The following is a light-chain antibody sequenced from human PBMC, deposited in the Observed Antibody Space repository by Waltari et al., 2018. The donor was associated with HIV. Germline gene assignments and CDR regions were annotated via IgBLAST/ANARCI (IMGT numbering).Light chain of an antibody. CDR1: RTVYFNSNNQNY. J-gene: IGKJ4*01. CDR2: WAS. CDR3: QQYYTIEST. Sequence: IVMTQSPDSLPVSLGERATMNCRSSRTVYFNSNNQNYLAWYQQKPGQSPKVLIYWASTRASGVPGRFRGSGSGTDFNLTISSLQADDVAVYYCQQYYTIESTFGGGTKVEIK. V-gene: IGKV4-1*01.